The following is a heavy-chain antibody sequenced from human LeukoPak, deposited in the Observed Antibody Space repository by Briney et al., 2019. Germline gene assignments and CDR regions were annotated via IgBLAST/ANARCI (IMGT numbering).Heavy chain of an antibody. Sequence: GGSLRLSCAASGFTFSSYAMHWVRQAPGKGLEWVAVISYDGSNKYYADSVKGRFTISRDNSKNTLYLQMNSLRAEDTAVYYCAKDQSSGYYYTGGIYWGQGTLVTVSS. D-gene: IGHD3-22*01. CDR2: ISYDGSNK. V-gene: IGHV3-30-3*01. J-gene: IGHJ4*02. CDR3: AKDQSSGYYYTGGIY. CDR1: GFTFSSYA.